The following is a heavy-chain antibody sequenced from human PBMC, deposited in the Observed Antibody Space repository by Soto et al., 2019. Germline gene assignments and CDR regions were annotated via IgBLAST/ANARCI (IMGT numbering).Heavy chain of an antibody. V-gene: IGHV1-3*01. D-gene: IGHD3-3*01. CDR1: GYTFTSYA. J-gene: IGHJ4*02. CDR2: INAGNGNT. CDR3: ARAEWESITIFGVVIKDLDY. Sequence: ASVKVSCKASGYTFTSYAMHWVRQAPGQRLEWMGWINAGNGNTKYSQKFQGRVTITRDTSASTAYMELSSLRSEDTAVYYCARAEWESITIFGVVIKDLDYWGQGTLVTVSS.